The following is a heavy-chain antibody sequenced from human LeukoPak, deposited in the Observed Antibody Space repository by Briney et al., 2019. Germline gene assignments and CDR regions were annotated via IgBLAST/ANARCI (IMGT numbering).Heavy chain of an antibody. D-gene: IGHD6-13*01. CDR2: IIPIFGTA. CDR3: ARDKEGYSSSLNWFDP. V-gene: IGHV1-69*13. Sequence: ASVKVSCKASGGTFSSYAISWVRQAPGQGLEWMGGIIPIFGTANYAQKFQGRVTITADESTSTAYMELSSLRSEDTAVYYCARDKEGYSSSLNWFDPWGQGTLVTVSS. J-gene: IGHJ5*02. CDR1: GGTFSSYA.